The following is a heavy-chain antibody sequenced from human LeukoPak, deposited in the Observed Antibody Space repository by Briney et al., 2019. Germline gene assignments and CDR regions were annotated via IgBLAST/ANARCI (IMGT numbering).Heavy chain of an antibody. D-gene: IGHD5-12*01. V-gene: IGHV4-34*01. CDR1: GGSFSGYY. CDR2: INHSGST. Sequence: PSETLSLTCAVYGGSFSGYYWSWIRQPPGKGLEWIGEINHSGSTNYNPSLKSRVTISVDTSKNQFSLKLSSVTATDTAVYYCARAGYSGSDFSVWGKGSTVTVPS. J-gene: IGHJ6*04. CDR3: ARAGYSGSDFSV.